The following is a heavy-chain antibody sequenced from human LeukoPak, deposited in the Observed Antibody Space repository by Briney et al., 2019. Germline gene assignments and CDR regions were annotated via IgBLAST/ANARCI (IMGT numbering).Heavy chain of an antibody. CDR2: INHSGST. Sequence: TSETLSLTCAVFGGYLTNYYWSWIRQPPGKGLEWIGEINHSGSTSFNPSLMSRVTISVDTSKNQFSLKLGSVTAADTAVYYCARHKTWTRAFDIWGQGTMVTVSS. CDR1: GGYLTNYY. J-gene: IGHJ3*02. V-gene: IGHV4-34*01. D-gene: IGHD3/OR15-3a*01. CDR3: ARHKTWTRAFDI.